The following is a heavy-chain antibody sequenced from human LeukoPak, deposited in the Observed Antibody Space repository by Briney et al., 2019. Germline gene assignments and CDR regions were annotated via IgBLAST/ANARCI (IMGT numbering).Heavy chain of an antibody. CDR2: IRQDGGEA. V-gene: IGHV3-7*01. CDR3: ARNPAKVVPAVY. CDR1: GFIISDYW. D-gene: IGHD2-2*01. J-gene: IGHJ4*02. Sequence: SGGSLRLSCAASGFIISDYWMTWVRQAPGKGLEWVANIRQDGGEAYHLDSVKGRITISRDNSKNSLYLQMNSLRAEDTAVYYCARNPAKVVPAVYWGQGTLVTVSS.